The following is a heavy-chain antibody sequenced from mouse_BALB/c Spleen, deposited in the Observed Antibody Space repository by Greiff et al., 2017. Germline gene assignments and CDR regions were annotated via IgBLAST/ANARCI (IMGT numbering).Heavy chain of an antibody. CDR2: IWGGGST. J-gene: IGHJ4*01. Sequence: VQLQESGPGLVAPSQSLSITCTVSGFSLTDYGVSWIRQPPGKGLEWLGVIWGGGSTYYNSALKSRLSISKDNSKSQVFLKMNSLQTDDTARYYCARDDYGNSHAMDYWGQGTSVTVSS. D-gene: IGHD2-1*01. CDR1: GFSLTDYG. CDR3: ARDDYGNSHAMDY. V-gene: IGHV2-6-5*01.